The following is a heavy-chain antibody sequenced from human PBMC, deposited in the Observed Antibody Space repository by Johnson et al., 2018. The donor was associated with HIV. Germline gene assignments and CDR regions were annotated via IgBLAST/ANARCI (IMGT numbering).Heavy chain of an antibody. J-gene: IGHJ3*01. CDR1: GFTFSSYG. D-gene: IGHD6-13*01. V-gene: IGHV3-30*03. CDR3: ARETRSAAAGHGAFDV. CDR2: ISYDGSNK. Sequence: QVQLVESGGGVVQPGRSLRLSCAASGFTFSSYGMHWVRQAPGKGLEWVAVISYDGSNKYYADSVKGRFTISRDNSKNTLYLQMNSLIAEDTAVYYCARETRSAAAGHGAFDVWGQGTMVTVSS.